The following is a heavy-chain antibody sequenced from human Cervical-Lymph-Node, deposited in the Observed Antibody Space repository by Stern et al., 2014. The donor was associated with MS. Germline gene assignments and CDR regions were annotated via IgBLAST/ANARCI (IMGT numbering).Heavy chain of an antibody. D-gene: IGHD2-15*01. V-gene: IGHV1-2*06. CDR3: ARSNYCSGGSCYYYYGMDV. Sequence: QVQLVQSGAEVKKPGASVKVSCKASGYTFTGYYMHWVRQAPGQGLELMGRINPNRGGTNYAQKFQGRVTMTRDTSISTAYMELSRLRSDDTAVYYCARSNYCSGGSCYYYYGMDVWGQGTTVTVSS. J-gene: IGHJ6*02. CDR2: INPNRGGT. CDR1: GYTFTGYY.